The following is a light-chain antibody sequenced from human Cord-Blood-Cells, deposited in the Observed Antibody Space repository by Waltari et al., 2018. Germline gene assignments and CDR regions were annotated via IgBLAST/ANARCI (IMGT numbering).Light chain of an antibody. V-gene: IGKV1-8*01. CDR2: AAS. Sequence: AIRMTQSPSSLSASTGDRVTITCRASQGISSYLAWYQQKPGKAPKLLIYAASTLQSGVPSRFSGSGSGTDFTLTISCLQSEDFATYYCQQYYSYPLTFGGGTKVEIX. CDR3: QQYYSYPLT. J-gene: IGKJ4*01. CDR1: QGISSY.